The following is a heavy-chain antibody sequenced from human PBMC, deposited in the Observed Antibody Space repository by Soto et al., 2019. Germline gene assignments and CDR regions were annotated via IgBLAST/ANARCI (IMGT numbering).Heavy chain of an antibody. CDR1: GFSLSTSGVG. J-gene: IGHJ4*02. D-gene: IGHD5-12*01. CDR2: IYWDADK. V-gene: IGHV2-5*02. Sequence: QITLKESGPTLVKPTQTLTLTCTFSGFSLSTSGVGVGWIRQPPGKALEWLALIYWDADKRYSPSLKSRLTITKDTSKTQVVLTMTNMDPVDTATYYCAHVYGGYDNFDYWGQGTLVTVSS. CDR3: AHVYGGYDNFDY.